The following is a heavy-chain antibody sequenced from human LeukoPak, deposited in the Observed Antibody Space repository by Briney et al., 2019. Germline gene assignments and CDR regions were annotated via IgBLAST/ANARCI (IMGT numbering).Heavy chain of an antibody. D-gene: IGHD6-13*01. V-gene: IGHV3-23*01. CDR2: ISGSGGST. J-gene: IGHJ3*02. Sequence: GGSLRLSCAASGFTFSSYAMSWVRQAPGKGLEWVSAISGSGGSTYYADSVKGRFTISRDNSKNTLYLQMGSLGAEDMAVYYCATQTSRSRGSSWYGYAFDIWGQGTLVTVSS. CDR3: ATQTSRSRGSSWYGYAFDI. CDR1: GFTFSSYA.